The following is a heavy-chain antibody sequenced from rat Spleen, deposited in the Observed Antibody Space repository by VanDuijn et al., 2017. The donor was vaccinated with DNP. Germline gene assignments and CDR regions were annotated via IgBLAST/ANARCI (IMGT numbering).Heavy chain of an antibody. V-gene: IGHV5-58*01. CDR3: ARIRIYPFDY. Sequence: EVQLVESGGDSVQPGGSLKLFCAASGFTFSSYWMYWIRQAPGKGLEWVASINTDGGSTYYPDSVKGRFTISRDNAKSTLYLQMDSLRSEDTATYYCARIRIYPFDYWGQGVMVTVSS. CDR2: INTDGGST. J-gene: IGHJ2*01. CDR1: GFTFSSYW. D-gene: IGHD4-3*01.